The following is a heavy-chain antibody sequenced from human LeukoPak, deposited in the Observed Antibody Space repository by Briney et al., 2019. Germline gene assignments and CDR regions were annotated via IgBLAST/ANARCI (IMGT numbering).Heavy chain of an antibody. CDR2: ISWNSGSI. CDR3: AKDVSLGYCSGGSCSAHFDY. Sequence: GRSLRLSCAASGFTFDDYAMHWVRQAPGKGLEWVSGISWNSGSIGYADSVKGRFTISRDNAKNSLYLQMNSLRAEDMALYYCAKDVSLGYCSGGSCSAHFDYWGQGTVVTVSS. J-gene: IGHJ4*02. CDR1: GFTFDDYA. D-gene: IGHD2-15*01. V-gene: IGHV3-9*03.